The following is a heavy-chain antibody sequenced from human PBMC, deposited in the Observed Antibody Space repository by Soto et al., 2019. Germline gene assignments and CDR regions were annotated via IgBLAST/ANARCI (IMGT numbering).Heavy chain of an antibody. J-gene: IGHJ4*02. V-gene: IGHV1-69*01. Sequence: QVQLVQSGAEVKKPGSSVKVSCMASGGTFSSYAISWVRQAPGQGLEWMGGISPIFGTANYAQKFQGRVTITADEATSTAYMELSSLRSEDTAVYYCARDKGSGWFYFDYWGQGTLVTVSS. D-gene: IGHD6-19*01. CDR2: ISPIFGTA. CDR1: GGTFSSYA. CDR3: ARDKGSGWFYFDY.